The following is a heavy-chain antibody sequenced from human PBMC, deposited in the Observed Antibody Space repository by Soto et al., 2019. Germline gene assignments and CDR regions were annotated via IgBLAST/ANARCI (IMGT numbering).Heavy chain of an antibody. CDR1: GGTFSSYA. J-gene: IGHJ5*02. CDR2: IIPIFGTA. V-gene: IGHV1-69*13. CDR3: ARVPPPDCSGGSCYPYNWFDP. Sequence: VASVKVSCKASGGTFSSYAISWVRQAPGQGLEWMGGIIPIFGTANYAQKFQGRVTITADESTSTAYMELSSLRSEDTAVYYCARVPPPDCSGGSCYPYNWFDPWGQGTLVTVSS. D-gene: IGHD2-15*01.